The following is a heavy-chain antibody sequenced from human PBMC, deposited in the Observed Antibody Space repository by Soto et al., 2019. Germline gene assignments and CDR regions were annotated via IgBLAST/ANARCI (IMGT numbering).Heavy chain of an antibody. D-gene: IGHD1-26*01. CDR2: IIPIFGTA. CDR1: GGTFSSYA. Sequence: QVQLVQSGAEVKKPGSSVKVSCKASGGTFSSYAISWVRQAPGQGLEWMGGIIPIFGTANYAQKFQGRVTITADKSTSTAYMELSSLRSEDTAVSYCASGKAVGIGGYYTYFDYWGQGTLVTVSS. CDR3: ASGKAVGIGGYYTYFDY. V-gene: IGHV1-69*06. J-gene: IGHJ4*02.